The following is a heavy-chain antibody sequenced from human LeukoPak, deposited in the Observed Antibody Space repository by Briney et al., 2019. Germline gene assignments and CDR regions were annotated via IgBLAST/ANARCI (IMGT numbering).Heavy chain of an antibody. Sequence: PGGSLRLSCAASGFTFISYAMSWVRQAPGKGLEWVSTISGSGGRTSYADSVKGRFTISRDNSKNTLYLQVNSLRVEDTAVYYCAMAVIGSGWTLDYWGQGTLVTVSS. CDR1: GFTFISYA. CDR3: AMAVIGSGWTLDY. J-gene: IGHJ4*02. D-gene: IGHD6-19*01. CDR2: ISGSGGRT. V-gene: IGHV3-23*01.